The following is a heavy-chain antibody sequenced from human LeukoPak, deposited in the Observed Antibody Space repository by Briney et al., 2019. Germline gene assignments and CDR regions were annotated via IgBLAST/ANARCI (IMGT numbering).Heavy chain of an antibody. CDR1: GFTFSSYS. D-gene: IGHD3-3*01. CDR2: ISSSSSYI. J-gene: IGHJ6*03. CDR3: ARGYDFWSASLSPYYYSMDV. Sequence: GGSLRLSCAASGFTFSSYSMNWVRQAPGKGLEWVSSISSSSSYIYYAQSVKGRFTISRDNAKSSLYLQMNSLRADDTAVYYYARGYDFWSASLSPYYYSMDVWGKGTTVTVSS. V-gene: IGHV3-21*01.